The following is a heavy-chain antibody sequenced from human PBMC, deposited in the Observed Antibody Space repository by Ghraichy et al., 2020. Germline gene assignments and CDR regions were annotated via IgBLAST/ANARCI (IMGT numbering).Heavy chain of an antibody. J-gene: IGHJ5*02. CDR2: INHSGST. CDR3: ARRARNWNDGGWFDP. Sequence: SETLSLTCAVYGGSFSGYYWSWIRQPPGKGLEWIGEINHSGSTNYNPSLKSRVTISVDTSKNQFSLKLSSVTAADTAVYYCARRARNWNDGGWFDPWGQGTLVTVSS. D-gene: IGHD1-1*01. V-gene: IGHV4-34*01. CDR1: GGSFSGYY.